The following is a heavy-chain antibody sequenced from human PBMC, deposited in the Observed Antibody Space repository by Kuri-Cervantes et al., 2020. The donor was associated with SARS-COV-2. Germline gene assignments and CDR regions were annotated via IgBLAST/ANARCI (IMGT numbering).Heavy chain of an antibody. CDR2: VRRDGSNY. CDR3: AKDSPLDYGEAHDS. Sequence: LSLTCAASGFSFSYYGMHWVRQAPGKGLEWVGFVRRDGSNYYYADSVKGRFTISRDNSKNSLYLEMNSLRPEDTAVYYCAKDSPLDYGEAHDSWGQGTLVTVYS. CDR1: GFSFSYYG. J-gene: IGHJ4*02. D-gene: IGHD4-17*01. V-gene: IGHV3-30*02.